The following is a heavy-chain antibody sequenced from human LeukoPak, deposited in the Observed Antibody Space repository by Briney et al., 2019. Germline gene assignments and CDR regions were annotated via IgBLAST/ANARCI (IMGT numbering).Heavy chain of an antibody. V-gene: IGHV1-18*01. J-gene: IGHJ3*02. CDR3: ARVVMITFGGVTRAFDI. D-gene: IGHD3-16*01. Sequence: GASVKVSCKASGYTFSNYGISWVRQAPGQGLEWMGWISAYNGNTNYAQKLQGRVTMTTDTSTSTAYMELRSLRSDDTAVYYCARVVMITFGGVTRAFDIWGQGTMVTVSS. CDR2: ISAYNGNT. CDR1: GYTFSNYG.